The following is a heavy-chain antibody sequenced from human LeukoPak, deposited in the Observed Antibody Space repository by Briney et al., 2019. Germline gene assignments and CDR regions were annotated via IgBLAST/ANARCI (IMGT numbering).Heavy chain of an antibody. Sequence: GGSLRLSWAASGFTFSSYEMNWVRQAPGKGLEWVSYISSSGSTIYYADSVRGRFTISRDNAKNSLYLQMNSLRAEDTAVYYCAELGITMIGGVWGKGTTVTISS. J-gene: IGHJ6*04. CDR3: AELGITMIGGV. CDR1: GFTFSSYE. V-gene: IGHV3-48*03. D-gene: IGHD3-10*02. CDR2: ISSSGSTI.